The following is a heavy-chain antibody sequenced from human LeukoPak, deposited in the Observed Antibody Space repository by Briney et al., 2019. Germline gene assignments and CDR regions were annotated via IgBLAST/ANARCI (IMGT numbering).Heavy chain of an antibody. D-gene: IGHD1-26*01. CDR2: INSDGGST. Sequence: PGGSLRLSCGASGFTFSNYWMHWVRQAPGKGLVWVSRINSDGGSTSYADSVKGRFTISRDNAKNTLHLQMKSLTVEDTAVYYCAKGGSYTIDYWGQGILVSVSS. CDR3: AKGGSYTIDY. CDR1: GFTFSNYW. V-gene: IGHV3-74*01. J-gene: IGHJ4*02.